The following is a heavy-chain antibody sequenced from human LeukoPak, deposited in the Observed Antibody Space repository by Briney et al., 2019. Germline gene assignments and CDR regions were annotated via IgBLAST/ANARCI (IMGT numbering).Heavy chain of an antibody. CDR1: GYSFSNYW. D-gene: IGHD6-13*01. CDR2: IYPGEYDI. V-gene: IGHV5-51*01. CDR3: ARVGVQLGRSFDY. Sequence: GESLKISCKGSGYSFSNYWIGWVRQMPGKGLEWMGIIYPGEYDIRYSPSFQGQVTISADKSISTAYLQWSSLKASDTAMYYCARVGVQLGRSFDYWGQGTLVTVSS. J-gene: IGHJ4*02.